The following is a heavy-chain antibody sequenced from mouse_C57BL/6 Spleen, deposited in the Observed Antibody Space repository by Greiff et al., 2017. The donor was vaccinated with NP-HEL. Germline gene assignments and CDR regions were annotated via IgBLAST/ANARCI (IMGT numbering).Heavy chain of an antibody. CDR3: ARPGDYAMDY. Sequence: EVQLQQSGPELVKPGASVKISCKASGYTFTDYYMNWVKQSHGKSLEWIGDINPNNGGTSYNQKFKGKATLPVDKSSSTAYMELRSLTSEDSAVYYCARPGDYAMDYWGQGTSVTVSS. V-gene: IGHV1-26*01. CDR1: GYTFTDYY. J-gene: IGHJ4*01. CDR2: INPNNGGT.